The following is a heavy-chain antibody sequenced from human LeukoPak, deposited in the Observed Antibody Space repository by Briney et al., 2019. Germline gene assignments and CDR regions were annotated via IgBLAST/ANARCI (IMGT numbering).Heavy chain of an antibody. Sequence: GGSLRLSCAASGFTFSSYGMGWVRQAPGKGLERVSAISGSGDSTYYADSVKGRFTISRDNSKNTVYLQMNSLRAEDTAVYYCAKVLRWTNFDYWGQGTLVTVSS. J-gene: IGHJ4*02. D-gene: IGHD4-23*01. CDR1: GFTFSSYG. V-gene: IGHV3-23*01. CDR3: AKVLRWTNFDY. CDR2: ISGSGDST.